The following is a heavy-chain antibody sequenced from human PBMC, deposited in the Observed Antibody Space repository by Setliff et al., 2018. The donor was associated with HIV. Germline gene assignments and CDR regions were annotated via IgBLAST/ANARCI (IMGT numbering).Heavy chain of an antibody. CDR2: INHSGRT. Sequence: SETLSLTCAVYGVSFSDYYWTWIRQPPGRGLEWIGEINHSGRTNCNPSLKSRVTISVDASKNQFSLTLRSVTAADTAVYYCARTKADGYNGVFDSWGQGTLVTVSS. J-gene: IGHJ4*02. CDR3: ARTKADGYNGVFDS. CDR1: GVSFSDYY. V-gene: IGHV4-34*01. D-gene: IGHD5-12*01.